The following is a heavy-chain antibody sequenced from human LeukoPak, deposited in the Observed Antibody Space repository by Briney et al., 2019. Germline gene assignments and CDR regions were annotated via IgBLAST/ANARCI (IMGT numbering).Heavy chain of an antibody. V-gene: IGHV1-69*04. D-gene: IGHD4-17*01. CDR3: AREDGDYYYMDV. J-gene: IGHJ6*03. CDR1: GGTFSSYT. CDR2: IIPILGIA. Sequence: SVKVSCKASGGTFSSYTISWVRQAPGQGLEWMGRIIPILGIANYAQKFQGRVTISADKSTSTAYMELSSLRSEDTAVYYCAREDGDYYYMDVWGKGTTVTVSS.